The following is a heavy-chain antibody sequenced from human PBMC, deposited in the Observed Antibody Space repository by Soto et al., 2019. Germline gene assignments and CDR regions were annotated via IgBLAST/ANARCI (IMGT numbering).Heavy chain of an antibody. Sequence: PSETLSLTCTVSSGSISSGDYYWNWIRQPPGKGLEWIGYIYYSGSTYYNPSLKSRITISVDTSKNQFSLKLSSVTAADTAVYYRARARSSGSYFFDYWGQGTLVTV. V-gene: IGHV4-30-4*01. D-gene: IGHD3-22*01. CDR2: IYYSGST. CDR1: SGSISSGDYY. CDR3: ARARSSGSYFFDY. J-gene: IGHJ4*02.